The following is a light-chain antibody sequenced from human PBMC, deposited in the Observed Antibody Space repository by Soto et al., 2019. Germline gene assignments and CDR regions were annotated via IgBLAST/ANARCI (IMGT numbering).Light chain of an antibody. V-gene: IGKV3-11*01. CDR3: QLRSNWPPLT. CDR2: DAS. CDR1: QSVSSY. Sequence: EIVLTQSPATLSLSPGERATLSCRASQSVSSYLAWYQQKPGQAPRLLIYDASNRATGIPARFSGSGSGTDFTLTISSLEPQDFVVYYCQLRSNWPPLTFGGGTKVEIK. J-gene: IGKJ4*01.